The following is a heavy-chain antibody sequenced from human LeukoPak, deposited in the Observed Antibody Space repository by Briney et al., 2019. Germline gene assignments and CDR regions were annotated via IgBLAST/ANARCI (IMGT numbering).Heavy chain of an antibody. CDR2: IYYSGST. CDR3: AREEANLFDCSSTGCYGLVFTGFDI. D-gene: IGHD2-2*01. Sequence: SETLSLTCTVSGGSISSYYWSWIRQPPGKGLEWIGYIYYSGSTNYNPSLKSRVTISVDTSKNQFSLKLSSVTAADTAVYYCAREEANLFDCSSTGCYGLVFTGFDIWGQGTMVTVSS. J-gene: IGHJ3*02. V-gene: IGHV4-59*01. CDR1: GGSISSYY.